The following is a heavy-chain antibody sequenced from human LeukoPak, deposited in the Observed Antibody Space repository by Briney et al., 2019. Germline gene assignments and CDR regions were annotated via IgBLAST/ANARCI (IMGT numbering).Heavy chain of an antibody. J-gene: IGHJ4*02. V-gene: IGHV4-39*02. CDR3: AREVTTVDATTYIDY. CDR1: GGSISSSSYY. D-gene: IGHD4-11*01. Sequence: SSETLSLTCTVSGGSISSSSYYWGWIRQPPGKGLEWIGSIYYSGSTYYNPSLKSRVTISVDTSKNQFSLKLSSVTAADTAVYYCAREVTTVDATTYIDYWGQGTLVTVSS. CDR2: IYYSGST.